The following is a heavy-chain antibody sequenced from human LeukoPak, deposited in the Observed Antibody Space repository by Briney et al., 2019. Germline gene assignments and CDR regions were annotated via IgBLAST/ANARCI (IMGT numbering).Heavy chain of an antibody. CDR1: GFTFSSYA. J-gene: IGHJ4*02. D-gene: IGHD5-18*01. V-gene: IGHV3-30*04. CDR3: ARDSAMVTFYFDY. CDR2: ISYDGSNK. Sequence: GRSLRLSCAASGFTFSSYAMHWVRQAPGKGLEWVAVISYDGSNKYYADSVKGRFTISRDNSKNTLYLQTNSLRAEDTAVYYCARDSAMVTFYFDYWGQGTLVTVSS.